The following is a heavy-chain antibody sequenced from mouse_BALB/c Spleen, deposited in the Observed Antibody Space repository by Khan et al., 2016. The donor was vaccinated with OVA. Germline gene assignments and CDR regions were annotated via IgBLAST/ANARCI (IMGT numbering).Heavy chain of an antibody. CDR3: ARDYGSLYWYFDV. CDR1: GISITSGNYR. V-gene: IGHV3-5*02. Sequence: EVQLVESGPGLVKPSQTVSLTCTVTGISITSGNYRWSWIRQFPGNKLEWIGNIYYSGTVTYTPSLTSRTTITRDTSQNQFFLEMNSLTAEDTATYYCARDYGSLYWYFDVWGAGTTVTVSS. J-gene: IGHJ1*01. CDR2: IYYSGTV. D-gene: IGHD1-1*01.